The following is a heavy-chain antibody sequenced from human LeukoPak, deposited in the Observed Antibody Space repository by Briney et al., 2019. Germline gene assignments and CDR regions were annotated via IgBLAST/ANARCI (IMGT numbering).Heavy chain of an antibody. CDR2: IRSKAYGGKT. J-gene: IGHJ4*02. D-gene: IGHD3-10*01. V-gene: IGHV3-49*04. CDR3: TRGRLLWFGERYFDY. CDR1: GFTFGDYA. Sequence: GRSLRLSCTASGFTFGDYAMSWVRQAPGKGREWVGFIRSKAYGGKTEYAASVKGRFTISRDDSKSIAYLQMNSLKTEDTAVYYCTRGRLLWFGERYFDYWGQGTLVTVSS.